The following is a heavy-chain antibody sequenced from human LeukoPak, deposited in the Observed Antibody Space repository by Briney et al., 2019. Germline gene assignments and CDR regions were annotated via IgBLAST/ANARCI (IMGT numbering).Heavy chain of an antibody. J-gene: IGHJ4*02. Sequence: PSETLSLTCTVSGGSISSGDYYWSWLRQPPGKGLEWIGYIYYSGSTYYNPSLKSRVTISVDTSKNQFSLKLSSVTAADTAVYYCARVRGGYYGSGSYGDYWGQGTLVTVSS. CDR1: GGSISSGDYY. CDR2: IYYSGST. V-gene: IGHV4-30-4*01. D-gene: IGHD3-10*01. CDR3: ARVRGGYYGSGSYGDY.